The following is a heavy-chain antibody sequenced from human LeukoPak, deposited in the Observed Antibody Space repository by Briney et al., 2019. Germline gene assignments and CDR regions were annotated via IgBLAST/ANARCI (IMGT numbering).Heavy chain of an antibody. CDR2: IRQDGNEK. D-gene: IGHD3-3*01. Sequence: GGSLRLSCAASGFTFSSYWMSWVRQAPGKGLEWVANIRQDGNEKYYVDSVKGRFIISRDNAKNSLYLQINSLRAEDTAVYFCATSKLEWLFNFYYWGQGTLVTVSS. J-gene: IGHJ4*02. CDR3: ATSKLEWLFNFYY. CDR1: GFTFSSYW. V-gene: IGHV3-7*03.